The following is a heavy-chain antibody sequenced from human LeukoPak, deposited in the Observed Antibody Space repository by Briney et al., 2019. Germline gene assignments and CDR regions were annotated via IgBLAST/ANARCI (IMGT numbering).Heavy chain of an antibody. Sequence: AESLTLSCAPSGLTFSSYAVKWVSQAPGKGLEWVSTISSKGGTYYSDSVKGRFTISRDNSKNTVYLQMNSLRADDTAIYYCAKGDYGYYYYMDVWGKGTTVTVSS. V-gene: IGHV3-23*01. CDR1: GLTFSSYA. CDR2: ISSKGGT. J-gene: IGHJ6*03. CDR3: AKGDYGYYYYMDV. D-gene: IGHD4-17*01.